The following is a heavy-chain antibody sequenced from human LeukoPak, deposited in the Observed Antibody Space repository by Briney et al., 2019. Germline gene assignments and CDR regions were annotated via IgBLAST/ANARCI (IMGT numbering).Heavy chain of an antibody. J-gene: IGHJ3*02. D-gene: IGHD2/OR15-2a*01. CDR3: ARRGNMRSHAFDI. V-gene: IGHV3-23*01. CDR1: GFTFNNYA. CDR2: ISGSGGST. Sequence: GGSLRLSCAASGFTFNNYAMICLPHAPGKGLEWVSDISGSGGSTYYADSVKGRLTISRDNSKNTLYLQMDSLRAEDTAVYYCARRGNMRSHAFDIWGQGTVVTVSS.